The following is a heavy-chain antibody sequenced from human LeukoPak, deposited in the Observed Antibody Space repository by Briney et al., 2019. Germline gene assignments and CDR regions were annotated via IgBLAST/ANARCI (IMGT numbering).Heavy chain of an antibody. CDR2: ISYDGSNK. D-gene: IGHD2-15*01. CDR3: AKGSGIFHNWFDP. V-gene: IGHV3-30*04. CDR1: GSTFSSYA. Sequence: GGSLRLSCAASGSTFSSYAMHWVRQAPGKGLEWVAVISYDGSNKYYADSVKGRFTISRDNSKNTLYLQMNSLRAEDTAVYYCAKGSGIFHNWFDPWGQGTLVTVSS. J-gene: IGHJ5*02.